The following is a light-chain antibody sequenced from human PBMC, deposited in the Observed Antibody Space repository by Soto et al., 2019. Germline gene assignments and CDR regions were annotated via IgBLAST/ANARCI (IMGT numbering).Light chain of an antibody. Sequence: QSALTQPPSASGSPGQSVTISCAGTSTDVGAHNYVSWYQQHPGKAPRLMIYEVSKRPSGVPDRFSGSKSGNTASLTVSGLQAEDEADYYCSSYAGMFGGGTKLTVL. J-gene: IGLJ3*02. V-gene: IGLV2-8*01. CDR3: SSYAGM. CDR1: STDVGAHNY. CDR2: EVS.